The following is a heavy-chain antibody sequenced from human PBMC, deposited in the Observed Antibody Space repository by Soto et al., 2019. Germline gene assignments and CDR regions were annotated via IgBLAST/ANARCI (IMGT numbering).Heavy chain of an antibody. CDR3: ARERWLQLSGFDY. D-gene: IGHD5-12*01. J-gene: IGHJ4*02. CDR2: IWYDGSNK. CDR1: GFTFSSYG. V-gene: IGHV3-33*01. Sequence: GGSLRLSCAASGFTFSSYGMHWVRQAPGKGLEWVAVIWYDGSNKYYADSVKGRFTISRDNSKNTLYLQMNSLRAEDTAVYYCARERWLQLSGFDYWGQGTLVNVSS.